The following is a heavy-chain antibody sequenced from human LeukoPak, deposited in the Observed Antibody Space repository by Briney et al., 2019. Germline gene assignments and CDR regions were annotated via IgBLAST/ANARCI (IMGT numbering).Heavy chain of an antibody. CDR3: AKGKVNHDGALDA. D-gene: IGHD2-21*01. V-gene: IGHV3-23*01. CDR2: FSAGGGGT. CDR1: GFTFSSYT. J-gene: IGHJ3*01. Sequence: GGSLRLSCTASGFTFSSYTMNWVRQAPGRGLEWVSAFSAGGGGTYYADSVKGRFTISRDNSKKTLYLQMNSLRAEDTAVYYCAKGKVNHDGALDAWGQGTLVTVSS.